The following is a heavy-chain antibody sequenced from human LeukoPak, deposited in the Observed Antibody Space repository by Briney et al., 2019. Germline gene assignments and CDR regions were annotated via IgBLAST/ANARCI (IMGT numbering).Heavy chain of an antibody. Sequence: GGSLRLSCAASGFTFSSYWMHWVRQAPGKGLVWVSRINSDGSSTSYADSVKGRFTISRDNAKNTLYLQMNSLRAEDTAVYYCARLEGGSYVFDIWGQGTMVTVSS. CDR3: ARLEGGSYVFDI. CDR1: GFTFSSYW. D-gene: IGHD1-1*01. J-gene: IGHJ3*02. CDR2: INSDGSST. V-gene: IGHV3-74*01.